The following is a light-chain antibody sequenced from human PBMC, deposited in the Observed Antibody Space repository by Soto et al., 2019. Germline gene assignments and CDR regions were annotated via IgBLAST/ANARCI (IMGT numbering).Light chain of an antibody. Sequence: DITMTQSPLSLVVTPGEPASISCRSSQSLLHTNGYNYFNWYLQKPGQSPQLLIFLGSSRASGVPGRFSGSGSGTDFTLNISRVEAEDVGVYYCMQARQTPFSFGPGTKVEIK. CDR2: LGS. V-gene: IGKV2-28*01. J-gene: IGKJ3*01. CDR1: QSLLHTNGYNY. CDR3: MQARQTPFS.